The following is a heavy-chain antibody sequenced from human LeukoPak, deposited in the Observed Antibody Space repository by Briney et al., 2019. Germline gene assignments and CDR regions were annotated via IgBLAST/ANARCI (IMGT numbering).Heavy chain of an antibody. CDR1: GGSFSGYY. CDR2: INHSGST. D-gene: IGHD1-26*01. J-gene: IGHJ4*02. Sequence: PETLSLTCAVYGGSFSGYYWSWIRQPPGKGLEWIGEINHSGSTNYNPSLKSRVTISVDTSKNQFSLKLSSVTAADTAVYYCARASSGSYRGSAFDYWGQGTLVTVSS. CDR3: ARASSGSYRGSAFDY. V-gene: IGHV4-34*01.